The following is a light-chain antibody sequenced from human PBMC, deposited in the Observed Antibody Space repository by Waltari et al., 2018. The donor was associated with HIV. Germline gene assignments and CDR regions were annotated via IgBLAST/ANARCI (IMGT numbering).Light chain of an antibody. Sequence: EIVLTQSPGTLSLSPGERATLSCRASQSVSSSYLAWYQHKPGQIPRLLIYGASSRATGIPDRFSGSGSGTDFTLTISRLEPEDFAVYYCQQGFTFGPGTTVDIK. V-gene: IGKV3-20*01. CDR1: QSVSSSY. CDR2: GAS. CDR3: QQGFT. J-gene: IGKJ3*01.